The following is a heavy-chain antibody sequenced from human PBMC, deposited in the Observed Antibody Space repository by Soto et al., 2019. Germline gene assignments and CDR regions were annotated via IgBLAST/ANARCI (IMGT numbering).Heavy chain of an antibody. Sequence: ASVKVSCKASGFTFTSSAVQWVRQARGQRLEWIGWIVVGSGNTNYAQKFQERVTITRDMSTSTAYMELSSLRSEDTAVYYCAAVGSLVGATNKNVDYWGQGTLVTVSS. D-gene: IGHD1-26*01. CDR2: IVVGSGNT. CDR1: GFTFTSSA. J-gene: IGHJ4*02. CDR3: AAVGSLVGATNKNVDY. V-gene: IGHV1-58*01.